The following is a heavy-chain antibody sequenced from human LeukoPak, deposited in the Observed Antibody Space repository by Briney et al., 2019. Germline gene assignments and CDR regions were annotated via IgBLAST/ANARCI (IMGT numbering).Heavy chain of an antibody. CDR2: IKSKTDGGTT. CDR3: TTDSGYSYGSLGIDY. Sequence: GGSLRLSCAASAFTFSSSAMSWVRQAPGKGLEWVGRIKSKTDGGTTDYAAPVKGRFTISRDDSKNTLYLQMNSLKTEDTAVYYCTTDSGYSYGSLGIDYWGQGTLVTVSS. V-gene: IGHV3-15*01. J-gene: IGHJ4*02. CDR1: AFTFSSSA. D-gene: IGHD5-18*01.